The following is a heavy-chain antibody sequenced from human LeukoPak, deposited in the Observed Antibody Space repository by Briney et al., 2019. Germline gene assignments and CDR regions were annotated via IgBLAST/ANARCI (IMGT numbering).Heavy chain of an antibody. CDR2: INPNSGGT. V-gene: IGHV1-2*02. CDR1: GYSFTTFE. J-gene: IGHJ4*02. D-gene: IGHD1-14*01. Sequence: GASVKVSCKASGYSFTTFEINWVRQATGQGLEWMGWINPNSGGTNYAQKFQGRVTMTRDTSISTAYMELSRLRSGDTAVYYCARGPWGGNRLFDYWGQGTLVTVSS. CDR3: ARGPWGGNRLFDY.